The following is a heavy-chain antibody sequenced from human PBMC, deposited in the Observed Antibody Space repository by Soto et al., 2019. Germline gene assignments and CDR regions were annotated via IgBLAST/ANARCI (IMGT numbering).Heavy chain of an antibody. Sequence: QVQLQESGPGLVKPSETLSLTCTVSGGSVSSGNYDWSWIRQPPGKGLEWIGFIYYTGSTSYNPSLQSRVTISMDPSKTQLSLMLHSVPAADTAVYYCAIALYCSGGSCSFDPWGQGTLVTVSS. D-gene: IGHD2-15*01. CDR3: AIALYCSGGSCSFDP. CDR1: GGSVSSGNYD. CDR2: IYYTGST. V-gene: IGHV4-61*01. J-gene: IGHJ5*02.